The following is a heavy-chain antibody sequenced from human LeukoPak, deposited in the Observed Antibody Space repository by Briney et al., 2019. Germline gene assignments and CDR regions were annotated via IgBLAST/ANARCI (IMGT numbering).Heavy chain of an antibody. D-gene: IGHD5-24*01. CDR2: MFHSGST. Sequence: SETMSLTCTVSVSVGSISSFSWSWIRQSPGKGLEGIGYMFHSGSTNYNPSLKSRVTMSLDTSKNQFSLRLSSVTAADTAVYYCARAKPEMATIMGDYWGQGTLVTVSS. CDR1: VSVGSISSFS. V-gene: IGHV4-59*12. CDR3: ARAKPEMATIMGDY. J-gene: IGHJ4*02.